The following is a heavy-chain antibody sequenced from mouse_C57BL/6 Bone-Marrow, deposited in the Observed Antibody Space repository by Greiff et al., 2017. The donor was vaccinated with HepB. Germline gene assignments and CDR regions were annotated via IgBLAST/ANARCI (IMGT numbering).Heavy chain of an antibody. CDR1: GFTFSSYG. V-gene: IGHV5-6*01. D-gene: IGHD2-5*01. Sequence: EVKLVESGGDLVKPGGSLKLSCAASGFTFSSYGMSWVRQTPDKRLEWVATISSGGSYTYYPDSVKGRFTISRDNAKITLYLQMSSLKSEDTAMSYSIVTSYYYAMDYWGQGTSVTVAS. CDR3: IVTSYYYAMDY. CDR2: ISSGGSYT. J-gene: IGHJ4*01.